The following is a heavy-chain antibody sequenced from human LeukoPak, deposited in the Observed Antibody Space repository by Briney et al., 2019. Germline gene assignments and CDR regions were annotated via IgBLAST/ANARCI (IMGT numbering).Heavy chain of an antibody. Sequence: GASVKVSCKASGYTFTSYDINWVRQATGQGLEWMGWMNPNSGNTGYAQKFQGRVTMTRNTSISTAYMELSSLRSEDTAVYYCARGQPYSKPKNWFDPWGQGTLVTVSS. J-gene: IGHJ5*02. CDR1: GYTFTSYD. V-gene: IGHV1-8*01. CDR3: ARGQPYSKPKNWFDP. D-gene: IGHD4-11*01. CDR2: MNPNSGNT.